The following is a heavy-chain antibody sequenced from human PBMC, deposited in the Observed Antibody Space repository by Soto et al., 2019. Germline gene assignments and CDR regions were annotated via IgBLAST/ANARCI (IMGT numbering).Heavy chain of an antibody. CDR2: INSDGSVS. Sequence: EVQLVESGGGLFQPGGSLRLSCVASGFTFSNYWMYWVRQAPGEGLVWVSRINSDGSVSSYADSVKGRLTISRDNVKNTLYLQTDSLRAEDTAVYYCARGDCVGGTCYSLAGSFYYYMDVCGKGTTVTVFS. CDR1: GFTFSNYW. CDR3: ARGDCVGGTCYSLAGSFYYYMDV. D-gene: IGHD2-15*01. V-gene: IGHV3-74*01. J-gene: IGHJ6*03.